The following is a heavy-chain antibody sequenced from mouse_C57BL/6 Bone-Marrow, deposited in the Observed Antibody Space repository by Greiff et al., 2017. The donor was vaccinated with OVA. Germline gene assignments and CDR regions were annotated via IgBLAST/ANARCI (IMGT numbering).Heavy chain of an antibody. J-gene: IGHJ3*01. D-gene: IGHD1-1*01. CDR1: GYTFTSYG. V-gene: IGHV1-81*01. Sequence: QVQLKESGAELARPGASVQLSCKASGYTFTSYGISWVKPSTGQGLEWIGEIYPRSGNTYYNEKFKGKATLTADKASRTAVMVLLSLTSEDSAVYFCARSYYGSSYGRFAYWGQGTLVTVSA. CDR2: IYPRSGNT. CDR3: ARSYYGSSYGRFAY.